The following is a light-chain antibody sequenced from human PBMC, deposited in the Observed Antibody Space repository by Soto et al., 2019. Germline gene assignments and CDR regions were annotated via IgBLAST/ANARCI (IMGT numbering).Light chain of an antibody. CDR2: HFS. Sequence: QSALTQPASVSGSPGQSITISCTGTSSDVGGYNYVSWYQQHPGKAPKLMIYHFSNRPSGVSNRFSGSKSGNTASLTISGHQAWDGADYYCRPYASSRTAYVFGAGTQLTVL. CDR3: RPYASSRTAYV. CDR1: SSDVGGYNY. J-gene: IGLJ7*01. V-gene: IGLV2-14*03.